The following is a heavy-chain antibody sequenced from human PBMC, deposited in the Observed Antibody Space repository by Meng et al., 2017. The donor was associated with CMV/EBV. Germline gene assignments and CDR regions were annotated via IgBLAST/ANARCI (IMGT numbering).Heavy chain of an antibody. D-gene: IGHD2-2*01. V-gene: IGHV3-20*04. CDR3: ARDLVVPPEDYYYGMDV. Sequence: GESLKISCAASGFTFDDYGMSWVRQAPGKGLEWVYGINWNGGSTGYADSVKGRFTISRDNAKNSLYLQMNSLRAEDTALYYCARDLVVPPEDYYYGMDVWGQGTTVTVSS. CDR2: INWNGGST. J-gene: IGHJ6*02. CDR1: GFTFDDYG.